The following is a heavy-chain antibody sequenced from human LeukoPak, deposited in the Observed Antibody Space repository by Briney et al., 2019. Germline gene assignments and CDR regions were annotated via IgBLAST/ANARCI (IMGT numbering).Heavy chain of an antibody. CDR2: ISAYNGNT. D-gene: IGHD2-21*02. CDR3: ARGLLTALAHWFDP. Sequence: ASVKGSCKASGYTFTSYGISWARQAPGQGLEWMGWISAYNGNTNYAQKLQGRVTMTTDTSTSTAYMELRSLRSDDTAVYYCARGLLTALAHWFDPWGQGTLVTVSS. CDR1: GYTFTSYG. J-gene: IGHJ5*02. V-gene: IGHV1-18*01.